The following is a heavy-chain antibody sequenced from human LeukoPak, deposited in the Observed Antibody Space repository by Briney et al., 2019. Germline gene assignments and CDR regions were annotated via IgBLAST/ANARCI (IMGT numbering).Heavy chain of an antibody. V-gene: IGHV4-61*02. J-gene: IGHJ4*02. Sequence: SETLSLTCTVSGASLSSSRYYWSWIRQPAGKGLEWIGRVYASGSTNYNPSLKSRVTISIDTSKNQFSLKLTSVIAADTAVYFCARDPDYDFWSDSPHWGQGILVTVSS. D-gene: IGHD3-3*01. CDR2: VYASGST. CDR1: GASLSSSRYY. CDR3: ARDPDYDFWSDSPH.